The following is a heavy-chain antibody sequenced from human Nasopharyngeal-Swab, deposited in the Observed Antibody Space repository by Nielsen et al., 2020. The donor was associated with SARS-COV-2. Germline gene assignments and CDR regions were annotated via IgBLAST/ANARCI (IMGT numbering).Heavy chain of an antibody. CDR2: ISYDGGNK. V-gene: IGHV3-30-3*01. J-gene: IGHJ5*02. CDR3: ARAAAGTYRNWFDP. D-gene: IGHD6-13*01. Sequence: VRQAPGKGLEWVAVISYDGGNKYYADSVKGRFTISRDNSKNTLYLQMNSLRAEDTAVYYCARAAAGTYRNWFDPWGQGTLVTVSS.